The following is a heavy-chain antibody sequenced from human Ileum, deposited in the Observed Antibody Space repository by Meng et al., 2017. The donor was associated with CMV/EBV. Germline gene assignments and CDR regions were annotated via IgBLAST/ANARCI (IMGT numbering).Heavy chain of an antibody. V-gene: IGHV3-30*04. J-gene: IGHJ1*01. CDR3: ARDHYQLIYALFQH. D-gene: IGHD2-2*02. Sequence: GESLKISCAASGFTFSSYAMHWVRQAPGKGLEWVAVISYDGSNKYYADSVKGRFTISRDNSKNTLYLQMNSLRAEDTAVYYCARDHYQLIYALFQHWGQGTLVTVSS. CDR1: GFTFSSYA. CDR2: ISYDGSNK.